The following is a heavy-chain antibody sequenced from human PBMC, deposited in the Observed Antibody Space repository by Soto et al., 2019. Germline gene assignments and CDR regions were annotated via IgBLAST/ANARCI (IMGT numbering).Heavy chain of an antibody. J-gene: IGHJ4*02. D-gene: IGHD4-17*01. Sequence: QVQLQESGPGLVKPSQTLSLTCSESGRSITTDGYYCSWIRQHPGKGLEWIGFVFYRGSTSYNPSLKSRVDMSLDRSKNQFTLELRSMTAADTGLDYCAAQSSYGDPMGYWGQGTLVTVSS. CDR1: GRSITTDGYY. V-gene: IGHV4-31*03. CDR2: VFYRGST. CDR3: AAQSSYGDPMGY.